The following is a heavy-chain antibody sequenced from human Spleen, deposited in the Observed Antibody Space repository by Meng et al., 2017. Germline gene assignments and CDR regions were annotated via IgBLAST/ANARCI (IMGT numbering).Heavy chain of an antibody. CDR2: ISGSGGST. D-gene: IGHD3-3*01. J-gene: IGHJ4*02. Sequence: GESLKISCAASGFTFSSYAMSWVRQAPGKGLEWVSAISGSGGSTYYADSVKGRFTISRDNSKNTLYLQMNSLRAEDTAVYYCAKEEYYDFWRGNQLDYWGQGTLVTVSS. V-gene: IGHV3-23*01. CDR3: AKEEYYDFWRGNQLDY. CDR1: GFTFSSYA.